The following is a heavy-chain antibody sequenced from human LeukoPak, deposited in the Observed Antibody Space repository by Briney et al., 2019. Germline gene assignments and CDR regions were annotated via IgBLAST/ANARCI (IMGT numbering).Heavy chain of an antibody. J-gene: IGHJ4*02. D-gene: IGHD3-3*02. Sequence: GGSLRLSCAASGFTVNYMTWVRQATGKGLEWVSVIYNGGTTYYADSVKGRFTISRDNSENTLYLQMNSLRAEDTAVYYCARGPSETFRSLDSWGQGTLVTVSS. CDR2: IYNGGTT. V-gene: IGHV3-66*01. CDR3: ARGPSETFRSLDS. CDR1: GFTVNY.